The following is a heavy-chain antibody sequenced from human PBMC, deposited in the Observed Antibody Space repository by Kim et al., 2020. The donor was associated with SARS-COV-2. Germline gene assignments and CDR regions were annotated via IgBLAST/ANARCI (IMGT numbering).Heavy chain of an antibody. J-gene: IGHJ4*02. D-gene: IGHD1-26*01. Sequence: GGSLRLSCSASGLMFSNYAMGWVRQAPGKGLEWVSSISNSGSITYYADSVKGRFTISRDNSKNTLYLQMNSLRAEDTAVYYCAKERLGRGFDYWGQGTLVTVSS. CDR1: GLMFSNYA. CDR2: ISNSGSIT. V-gene: IGHV3-23*01. CDR3: AKERLGRGFDY.